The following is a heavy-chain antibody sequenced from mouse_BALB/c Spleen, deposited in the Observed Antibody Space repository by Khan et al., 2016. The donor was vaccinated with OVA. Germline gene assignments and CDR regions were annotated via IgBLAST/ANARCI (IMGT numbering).Heavy chain of an antibody. CDR2: ISSGGHYT. D-gene: IGHD1-2*01. Sequence: EVELVESGGDLVKPGGSLKLSCAASGFTFSSYGMSWVRQTPDKRLEWVATISSGGHYTYFPDSVRGRFTISRDNAKNTLYLQMSSLKSEDTAMYYCAITITTAKGDYYAMDYGGQGTSVTVSS. V-gene: IGHV5-6*01. J-gene: IGHJ4*01. CDR3: AITITTAKGDYYAMDY. CDR1: GFTFSSYG.